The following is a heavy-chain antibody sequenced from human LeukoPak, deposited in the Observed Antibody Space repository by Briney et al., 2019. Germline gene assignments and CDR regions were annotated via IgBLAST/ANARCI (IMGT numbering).Heavy chain of an antibody. D-gene: IGHD2-2*01. CDR2: ISIDGGDT. CDR1: GFSDSINW. CDR3: ARGRYYAGDSFDY. V-gene: IGHV3-74*01. J-gene: IGHJ4*02. Sequence: GGSLRPSFAASGFSDSINWTLCVRQAPGKGLVWVSRISIDGGDTVYADSVKGRFTVSRDNAKDTLYLQMNSLRVEDTAVYYCARGRYYAGDSFDYWAQGTLVTVSS.